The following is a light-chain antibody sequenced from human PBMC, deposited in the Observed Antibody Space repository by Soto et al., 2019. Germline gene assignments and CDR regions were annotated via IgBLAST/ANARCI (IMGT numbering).Light chain of an antibody. J-gene: IGKJ1*01. CDR1: QSVSSN. Sequence: EIVMTQSPATLSVSPGERATLSCRASQSVSSNLAWYQQKPGQAPRLLIYGASNRATGIPDRFSGSGSGTDFTLTISSLQSEDFAVYYCQQYNNWPPWTFGQGTMVDI. V-gene: IGKV3D-15*01. CDR3: QQYNNWPPWT. CDR2: GAS.